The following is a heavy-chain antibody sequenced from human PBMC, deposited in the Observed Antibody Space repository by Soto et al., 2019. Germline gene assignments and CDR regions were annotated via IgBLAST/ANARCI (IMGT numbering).Heavy chain of an antibody. CDR3: VRRVSGNYDY. D-gene: IGHD1-7*01. Sequence: EVQLAESGGGMVQPGGSLRLSCVASGFTFSRYDMHWVRQAPGKGLEYVSSISSNWGTTDYGNSVKGRFTISSDNSKNTLYLPRGSLRAEDMAVYYCVRRVSGNYDYWGQGTLVTVSS. V-gene: IGHV3-64*01. CDR2: ISSNWGTT. J-gene: IGHJ4*02. CDR1: GFTFSRYD.